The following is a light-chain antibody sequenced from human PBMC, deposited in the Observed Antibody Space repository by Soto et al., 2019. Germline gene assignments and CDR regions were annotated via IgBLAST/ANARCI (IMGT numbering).Light chain of an antibody. Sequence: MVLTQYPGTLSLSPGERATLSCRSSKSVSSSYLAWYQQKPGQAPRLLIYGASSRATGIPDRFSGSGSGTDFTLTIIRLEPEDLALYYCQQYGSSPLTFGGGTKVEIK. V-gene: IGKV3-20*01. CDR2: GAS. CDR1: KSVSSSY. CDR3: QQYGSSPLT. J-gene: IGKJ4*01.